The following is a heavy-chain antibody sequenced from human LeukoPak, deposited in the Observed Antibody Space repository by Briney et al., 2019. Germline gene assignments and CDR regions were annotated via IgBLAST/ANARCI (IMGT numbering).Heavy chain of an antibody. Sequence: ASVNVSFKASGGTFISYAISWVRQAPGQGLEWMGGIIPIFGTANYAQKFQGRVTITADESTSTAYMELSSLRSEDTAVYYCARANCSGGSCYSEYYYGMDVWGKGTTVTVSS. CDR2: IIPIFGTA. CDR3: ARANCSGGSCYSEYYYGMDV. D-gene: IGHD2-15*01. CDR1: GGTFISYA. J-gene: IGHJ6*04. V-gene: IGHV1-69*13.